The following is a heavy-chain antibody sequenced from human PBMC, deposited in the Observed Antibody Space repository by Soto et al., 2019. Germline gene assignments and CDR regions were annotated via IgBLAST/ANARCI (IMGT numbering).Heavy chain of an antibody. V-gene: IGHV1-8*01. D-gene: IGHD6-13*01. Sequence: GASVKVSCKASGYTFTSYDINWVRQATGQGLEWMGWMNPNSGNTDYAQKFQGRVTITADESTSAAYMELSSLRSEDTAVYYCARDALAAAGGEEVNYYYGMDVWGQGTTVTVSS. CDR3: ARDALAAAGGEEVNYYYGMDV. CDR1: GYTFTSYD. J-gene: IGHJ6*02. CDR2: MNPNSGNT.